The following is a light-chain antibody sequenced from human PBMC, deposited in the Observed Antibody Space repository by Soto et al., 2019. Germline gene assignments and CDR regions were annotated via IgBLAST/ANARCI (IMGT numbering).Light chain of an antibody. CDR2: GAS. V-gene: IGKV3-15*01. CDR1: QSVSSN. J-gene: IGKJ1*01. Sequence: IVMTQSPATLSVSPGERATLSCRASQSVSSNLAWYQQNPGQAPRLLIYGASTRATGIPARCSGSGSGTEFTLTISSLQSEDFAVYYCQQYNNWPPWTFDQGTKVEIK. CDR3: QQYNNWPPWT.